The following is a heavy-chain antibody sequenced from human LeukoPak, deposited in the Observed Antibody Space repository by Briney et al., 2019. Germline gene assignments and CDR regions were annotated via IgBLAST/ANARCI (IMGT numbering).Heavy chain of an antibody. CDR3: ARGRFVVVTAIRRAFDI. Sequence: NTSETLSLTCAVYGGSFSGYYWSWIRQPPGKGLEWIGEINHSGSTNYNPSLKSRVTISVDTSKNQFSLKLSSVTAADTAVYYCARGRFVVVTAIRRAFDIWGQGTMVTVSS. J-gene: IGHJ3*02. V-gene: IGHV4-34*01. CDR2: INHSGST. CDR1: GGSFSGYY. D-gene: IGHD2-21*02.